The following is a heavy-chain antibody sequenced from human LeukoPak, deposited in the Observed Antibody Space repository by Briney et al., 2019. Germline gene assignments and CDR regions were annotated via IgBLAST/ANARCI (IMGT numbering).Heavy chain of an antibody. CDR1: GFTFSRYS. CDR2: ISISSNYI. CDR3: AIQSDCSSTSCYGEGDDY. Sequence: GGSLRLSCAASGFTFSRYSMNWVRQAPGKGLEWVSSISISSNYIYYTDSVKGRCTISRDDGKNSLYLQMNSLRAEDTAVYYCAIQSDCSSTSCYGEGDDYWGQGTLVTVSS. V-gene: IGHV3-21*01. D-gene: IGHD2-2*01. J-gene: IGHJ4*02.